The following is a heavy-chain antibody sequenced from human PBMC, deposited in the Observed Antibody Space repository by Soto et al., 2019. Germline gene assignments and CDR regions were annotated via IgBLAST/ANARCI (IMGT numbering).Heavy chain of an antibody. J-gene: IGHJ4*02. D-gene: IGHD3-22*01. CDR2: ISYDGGDK. V-gene: IGHV3-30-3*01. CDR1: GFTFSSYA. Sequence: GGSLRLSCAASGFTFSSYAMHWVRQAPGKGLDWVALISYDGGDKDYADSVKGRFTISRDNSRNTLFLQMNSLRAEDTAVYYCARDYYKYYDSSGYYRSPAYWGQGTLVTVSS. CDR3: ARDYYKYYDSSGYYRSPAY.